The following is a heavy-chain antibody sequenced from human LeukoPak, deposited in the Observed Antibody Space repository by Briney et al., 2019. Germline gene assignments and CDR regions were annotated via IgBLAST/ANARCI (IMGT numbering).Heavy chain of an antibody. V-gene: IGHV4-59*01. CDR2: IYYSGST. CDR3: ARDASYIVGDSGAFDI. J-gene: IGHJ3*02. Sequence: SETLSLTCTVSGGSISSYYWSWIRQPPGKGLEWIGYIYYSGSTNYNPSLKSRVTISLETSKNQFSLKLLSVTAADTAVYYCARDASYIVGDSGAFDIWGQGTMVTVS. D-gene: IGHD1-26*01. CDR1: GGSISSYY.